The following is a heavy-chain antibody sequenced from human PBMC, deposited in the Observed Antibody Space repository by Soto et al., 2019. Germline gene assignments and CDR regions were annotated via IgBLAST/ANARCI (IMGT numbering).Heavy chain of an antibody. J-gene: IGHJ4*02. Sequence: PGGSLRLSCATSGVIFSDYYMHWIRQAPGKGLEWISYISGNGRIIQYADSAKGRFTISRDNAQNSLYLQMNSLRAEDTALYFCARDFDADSRTDFDYWGQGTLVTVSS. CDR3: ARDFDADSRTDFDY. CDR2: ISGNGRII. D-gene: IGHD4-17*01. CDR1: GVIFSDYY. V-gene: IGHV3-11*01.